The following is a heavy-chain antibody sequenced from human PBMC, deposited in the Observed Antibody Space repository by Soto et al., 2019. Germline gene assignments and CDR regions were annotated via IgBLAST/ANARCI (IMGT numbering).Heavy chain of an antibody. CDR2: ISGSGGST. D-gene: IGHD4-17*01. J-gene: IGHJ4*02. CDR1: GFNFSSYA. V-gene: IGHV3-23*01. Sequence: PGGSLRLSCAASGFNFSSYAMSWVRQALGKGLEWVSAISGSGGSTYYADSVKGRFTISRDNSKNTLYLQMNSLRAEDTAVYYCAKDTHGDYPRYYFDYWGQGTLVTVSS. CDR3: AKDTHGDYPRYYFDY.